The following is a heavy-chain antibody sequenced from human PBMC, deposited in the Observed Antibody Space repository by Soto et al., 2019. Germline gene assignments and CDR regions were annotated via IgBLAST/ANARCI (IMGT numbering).Heavy chain of an antibody. J-gene: IGHJ4*02. D-gene: IGHD6-19*01. Sequence: QVQLQQWGAGLLKPSETLSLTCGVSGGSFSGYYWNWIRQPPGKGLEWIGEINHSGRTHYSPSLESRVTISLDTSRNQFSLRLNSVTAADTAVYYCARAAYSSGWDAPGVDYWGQGTLVTVSS. CDR2: INHSGRT. CDR1: GGSFSGYY. CDR3: ARAAYSSGWDAPGVDY. V-gene: IGHV4-34*01.